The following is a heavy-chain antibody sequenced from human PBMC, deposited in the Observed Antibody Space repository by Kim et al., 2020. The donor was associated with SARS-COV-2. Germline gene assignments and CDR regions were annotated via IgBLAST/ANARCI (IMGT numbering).Heavy chain of an antibody. J-gene: IGHJ4*02. D-gene: IGHD5-18*01. V-gene: IGHV3-23*01. CDR3: AKLENTPWIQLWSAIDY. CDR2: ISGSGGST. Sequence: GGSLRLSCAASGFTFSSYAMSWVRQAPGKGLEWVSAISGSGGSTYYADSVKGRFTISRDNSKNTLYLQMNSLRAEDTAVYYCAKLENTPWIQLWSAIDYWGQGTLVTVSS. CDR1: GFTFSSYA.